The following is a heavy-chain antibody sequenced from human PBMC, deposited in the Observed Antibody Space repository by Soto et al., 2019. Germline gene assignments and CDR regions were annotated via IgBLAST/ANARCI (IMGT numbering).Heavy chain of an antibody. CDR1: GFTLSAYW. D-gene: IGHD6-13*01. J-gene: IGHJ3*02. CDR3: ARDVSPGSSSLYLDAFDI. CDR2: INRDGSKK. Sequence: EVQLEESGGDLVQPGGSLRLSCAASGFTLSAYWMTWVRQAPGKGLEWVANINRDGSKKSYLDSVRGRFTISRDNVGNSQYLQMDSLRADDTALYYCARDVSPGSSSLYLDAFDIWGQGTMVTVSS. V-gene: IGHV3-7*05.